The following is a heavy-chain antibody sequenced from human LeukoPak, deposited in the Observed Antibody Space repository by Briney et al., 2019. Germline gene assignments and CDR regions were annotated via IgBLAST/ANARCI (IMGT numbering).Heavy chain of an antibody. CDR3: ARGPFLWFGELLGFDY. CDR1: GLTFSDYS. J-gene: IGHJ4*02. V-gene: IGHV3-23*01. Sequence: GGSLRLSCAVSGLTFSDYSMAWVRQAPEKGLFWVSGISAGGGSTYYADSVKGRFTISRDNSRNTLYLQMNSLSAEDTAVYYCARGPFLWFGELLGFDYWGQGTLVTVSS. CDR2: ISAGGGST. D-gene: IGHD3-10*01.